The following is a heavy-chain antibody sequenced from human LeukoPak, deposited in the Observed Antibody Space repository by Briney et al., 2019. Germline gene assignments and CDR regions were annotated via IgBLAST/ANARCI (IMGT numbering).Heavy chain of an antibody. J-gene: IGHJ4*02. CDR1: GFTFSDYY. D-gene: IGHD3-16*02. CDR3: AKGTHWGSYREYYFDY. CDR2: ISSSGSTI. V-gene: IGHV3-11*04. Sequence: GGSLRLSCAASGFTFSDYYMSWIRQAPGKGLEWVSYISSSGSTIYYADSVKGRFTISRDNSKNTLYLQMNSLRAEDTAVYYCAKGTHWGSYREYYFDYWGQGTLVTVSS.